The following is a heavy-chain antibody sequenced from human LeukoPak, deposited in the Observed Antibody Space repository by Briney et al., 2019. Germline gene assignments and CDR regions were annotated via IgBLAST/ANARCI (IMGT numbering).Heavy chain of an antibody. D-gene: IGHD3-22*01. V-gene: IGHV3-33*06. CDR1: GFTFSSYG. CDR3: AKDSPNYYDSSGYPP. J-gene: IGHJ5*02. Sequence: RPGRSLRLSCAASGFTFSSYGMHWVRQAPGKGQEWVAVIWYDGSNKYYADSVKGRFSISRDNSKNTLYLQMNSLRAEDTAVYYCAKDSPNYYDSSGYPPWGQGTLVTVS. CDR2: IWYDGSNK.